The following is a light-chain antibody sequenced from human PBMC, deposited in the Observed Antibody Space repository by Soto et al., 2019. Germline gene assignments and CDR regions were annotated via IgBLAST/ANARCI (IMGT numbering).Light chain of an antibody. CDR3: CSYTPTRHVV. J-gene: IGLJ2*01. Sequence: QSALTQPASVSGSPGQPITISCTGTSSDVGSYSLVSWYQQHPGKAPKHKIYEVSKRPSGISNRFSGSKSDNTASLTISGLQGEYEADYYCCSYTPTRHVVFGGGTKVTVL. CDR1: SSDVGSYSL. V-gene: IGLV2-23*02. CDR2: EVS.